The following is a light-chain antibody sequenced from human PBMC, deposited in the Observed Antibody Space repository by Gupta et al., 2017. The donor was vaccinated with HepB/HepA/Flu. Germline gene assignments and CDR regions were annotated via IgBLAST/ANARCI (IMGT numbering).Light chain of an antibody. CDR1: QNIDNY. CDR3: QQRDLCPWT. J-gene: IGKJ1*01. CDR2: DAS. V-gene: IGKV3-11*01. Sequence: EVVLRQSPVTLSLSPGERATLSCRASQNIDNYLVWYQQQPGQAPRLLIYDASNRATRIPSRFSGSGSGTEFTLTISSREPEDFAVYYCQQRDLCPWTFGQGTKVEIK.